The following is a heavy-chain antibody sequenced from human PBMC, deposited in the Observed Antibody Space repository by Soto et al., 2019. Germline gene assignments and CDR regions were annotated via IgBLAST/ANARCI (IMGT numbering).Heavy chain of an antibody. J-gene: IGHJ4*02. Sequence: QVQLHQSVPGLVKPSQTLSLTCAIFGDSGSRTSVAWNWIRQSPSRGLEWLGRTYYRSKWNSDYAVSVRGRIPINPDTSKSQFSLQLNSVTPEDTAVYYCVRSQFSAFDCWGQGTLVTVSS. CDR2: TYYRSKWNS. V-gene: IGHV6-1*01. CDR1: GDSGSRTSVA. CDR3: VRSQFSAFDC.